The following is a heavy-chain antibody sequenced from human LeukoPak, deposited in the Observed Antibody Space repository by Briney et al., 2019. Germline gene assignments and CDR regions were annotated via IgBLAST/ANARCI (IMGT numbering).Heavy chain of an antibody. V-gene: IGHV1-46*01. CDR1: GNTFIGYW. D-gene: IGHD1-1*01. Sequence: GASVKASCKASGNTFIGYWIHWVRQAPGKGLECMGAINPRGDATIGAQKFQGRVTTTRDTSTSTVYIELSSLRSEDTAVYYCAREGQQLKHFDYWGQGTLVTVSS. CDR3: AREGQQLKHFDY. CDR2: INPRGDAT. J-gene: IGHJ4*02.